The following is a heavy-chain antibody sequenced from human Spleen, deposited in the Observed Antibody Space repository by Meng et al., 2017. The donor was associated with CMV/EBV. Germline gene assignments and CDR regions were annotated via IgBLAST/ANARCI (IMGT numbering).Heavy chain of an antibody. CDR2: IYSAGNT. CDR1: GFTVETNY. D-gene: IGHD2-2*01. J-gene: IGHJ6*02. Sequence: GESLKISCAASGFTVETNYMSWVRQAPGKGLEWVSDIYSAGNTYYADSVKGRFIISRDDSKNTLNLQMNSLRVEDTAIYYCARDLVVPAAIQYYYHNYGMDVWGQGITVTVSS. V-gene: IGHV3-66*02. CDR3: ARDLVVPAAIQYYYHNYGMDV.